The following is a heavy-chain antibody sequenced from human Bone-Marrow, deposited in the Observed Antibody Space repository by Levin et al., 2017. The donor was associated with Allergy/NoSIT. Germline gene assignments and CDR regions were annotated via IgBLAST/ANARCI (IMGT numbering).Heavy chain of an antibody. J-gene: IGHJ6*02. CDR2: TSTSGET. CDR1: GSHISSVHY. CDR3: ARDLLDYYDTSGYNYGGPLRSYGMNV. V-gene: IGHV4-38-2*02. D-gene: IGHD3-22*01. Sequence: SETLSLTCRVSGSHISSVHYWGWIRQTPGKGPQWIATTSTSGETHSNPSLQSRVTLSVDTSKNQFSLKLSSVTAADTAVYYCARDLLDYYDTSGYNYGGPLRSYGMNVWGQGTTVTVSS.